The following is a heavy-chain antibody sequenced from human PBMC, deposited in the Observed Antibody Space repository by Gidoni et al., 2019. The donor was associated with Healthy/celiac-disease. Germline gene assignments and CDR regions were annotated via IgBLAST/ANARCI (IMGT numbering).Heavy chain of an antibody. D-gene: IGHD6-19*01. V-gene: IGHV3-33*01. CDR3: VRVGAGLVVSFDH. CDR2: IWYDGGNK. Sequence: QVQLVESGGGVVQPGRSLRLSCAASGFTFSNSGMHWVRQAPGKGLEWVAVIWYDGGNKYYADSVRGRFTISRDNSKNTLYLQMNSLRVEDTAVYYCVRVGAGLVVSFDHWGQGTLVTVSS. J-gene: IGHJ4*02. CDR1: GFTFSNSG.